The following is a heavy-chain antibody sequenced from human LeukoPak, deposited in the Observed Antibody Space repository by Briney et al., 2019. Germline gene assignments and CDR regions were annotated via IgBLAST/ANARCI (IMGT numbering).Heavy chain of an antibody. J-gene: IGHJ6*03. CDR2: IIPIFGTA. CDR3: ATPTYYDFWSGYSNTYYYYYMDV. CDR1: GGTFSSYA. Sequence: ASVKVSCKASGGTFSSYAISWVRQAPGQGLEWMGGIIPIFGTANYAQKFQGRVTITADESTSTAYMELSSLRSEDTAVYYCATPTYYDFWSGYSNTYYYYYMDVWGKGTTVTVSS. D-gene: IGHD3-3*01. V-gene: IGHV1-69*01.